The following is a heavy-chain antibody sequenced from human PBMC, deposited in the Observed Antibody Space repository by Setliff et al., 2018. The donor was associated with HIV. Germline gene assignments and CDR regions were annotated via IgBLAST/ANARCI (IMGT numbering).Heavy chain of an antibody. CDR2: INHSGST. J-gene: IGHJ4*02. V-gene: IGHV4-34*01. Sequence: SETLSLTCAVFGGSFTDIGGSFTDYYWIWIRQPPGKGLEWIGEINHSGSTHYNPSLKSRVTISVDTSKNQFSLKLSSVTAADTAVYYCARDRGGSYTPLDFWGQGTLVTVSS. D-gene: IGHD1-26*01. CDR3: ARDRGGSYTPLDF. CDR1: GGSFTDIGGSFTDYY.